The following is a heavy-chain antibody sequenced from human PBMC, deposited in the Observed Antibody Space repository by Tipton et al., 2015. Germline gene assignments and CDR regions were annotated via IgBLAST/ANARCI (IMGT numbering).Heavy chain of an antibody. V-gene: IGHV1-18*01. J-gene: IGHJ6*02. D-gene: IGHD5-24*01. CDR3: ARDLEHGMDV. CDR2: ISAYNGNT. Sequence: QVQLVQSGGEVKKPGASVKVSCEASGYTFTSYGISWVRQAPGQGLEWMGWISAYNGNTNYAQRLQGRVTITADESTSTAYMELSSLRSEDTAVYYCARDLEHGMDVWGQGTTVTVSS. CDR1: GYTFTSYG.